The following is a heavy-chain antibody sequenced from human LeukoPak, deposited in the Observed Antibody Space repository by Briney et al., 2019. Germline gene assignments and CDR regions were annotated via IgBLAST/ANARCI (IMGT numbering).Heavy chain of an antibody. CDR2: IRSKAYGGTT. J-gene: IGHJ5*02. Sequence: PGRSLRLSCTASGFTFGDYAMSWVSQAPGKGLEWVGFIRSKAYGGTTEYAASVKGRFTISRDDSKSIAYLQMNSLKTEDTAVYYCTRAITMVRGVRWFDPWGQGTLVTVSS. D-gene: IGHD3-10*01. V-gene: IGHV3-49*04. CDR3: TRAITMVRGVRWFDP. CDR1: GFTFGDYA.